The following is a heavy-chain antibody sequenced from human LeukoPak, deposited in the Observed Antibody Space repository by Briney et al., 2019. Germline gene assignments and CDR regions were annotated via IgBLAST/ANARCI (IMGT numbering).Heavy chain of an antibody. CDR1: GFTFSNSW. CDR2: IKTDGSEK. J-gene: IGHJ1*01. D-gene: IGHD2-2*01. CDR3: ATYSSRNAREFQS. V-gene: IGHV3-7*01. Sequence: GGSLRLSCEASGFTFSNSWMTWVRQTPGKGLEWVANIKTDGSEKYYVDSVRGRFTISRDNAKNSLYLQMNSLRAEDTAVYYCATYSSRNAREFQSWGQGTLVTVSS.